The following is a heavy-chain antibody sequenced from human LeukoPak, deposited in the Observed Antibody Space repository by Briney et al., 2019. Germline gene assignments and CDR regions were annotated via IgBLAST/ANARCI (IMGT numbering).Heavy chain of an antibody. J-gene: IGHJ4*02. Sequence: SETLSLTCTVSGGSISSYYWSWIRQPAGKGLEWIGRIYTSGSTNYNPSLKSRVTMSVDTSKNQFSLKLSSVTAADTAVYYCARDQYCGGDRYSVFDYWGQGTLVTVPS. CDR2: IYTSGST. V-gene: IGHV4-4*07. D-gene: IGHD2-21*02. CDR1: GGSISSYY. CDR3: ARDQYCGGDRYSVFDY.